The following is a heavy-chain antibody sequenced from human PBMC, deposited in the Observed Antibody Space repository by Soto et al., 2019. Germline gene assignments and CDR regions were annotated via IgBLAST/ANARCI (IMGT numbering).Heavy chain of an antibody. CDR3: ARQAATIFGVVIINPPPLEYYYGMDV. V-gene: IGHV4-39*01. Sequence: SETLSPTCTVSGGSISSSSYYWGWIRQPPGKGLEWIGSIYYSGSTYYHPSHKSRVTISVDTYKNQFSLKLSSVTAADTAVYYCARQAATIFGVVIINPPPLEYYYGMDVWGQGTTVTVSS. CDR1: GGSISSSSYY. D-gene: IGHD3-3*01. J-gene: IGHJ6*02. CDR2: IYYSGST.